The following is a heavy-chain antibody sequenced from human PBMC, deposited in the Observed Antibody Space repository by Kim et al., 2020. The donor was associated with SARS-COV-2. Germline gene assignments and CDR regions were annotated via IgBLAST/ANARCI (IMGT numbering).Heavy chain of an antibody. CDR3: TRVPCTSLAFWYAFD. CDR2: ISSKVNGYAT. Sequence: GGSLRLSCGASGFTFSDSAMHWVRRASGKGLEWVGRISSKVNGYATAYSASVRGRFTISRDDSSNTASLHMNSLKTEDTAVYYSTRVPCTSLAFWYAFD. D-gene: IGHD3-3*02. J-gene: IGHJ3*02. CDR1: GFTFSDSA. V-gene: IGHV3-73*01.